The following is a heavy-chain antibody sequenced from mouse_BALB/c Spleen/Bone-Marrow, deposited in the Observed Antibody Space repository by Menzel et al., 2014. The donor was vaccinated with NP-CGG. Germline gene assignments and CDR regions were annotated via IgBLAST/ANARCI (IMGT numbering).Heavy chain of an antibody. CDR2: SRNKANDYTT. D-gene: IGHD4-1*01. CDR1: GFTFSDFY. V-gene: IGHV7-1*02. J-gene: IGHJ4*01. CDR3: ARDTGTRAMDY. Sequence: EVQRVESGGGLVQPGGSLILSCAPSGFTFSDFYMEWVRQPPGKRLEWIAASRNKANDYTTEYSASLKGRFIVSRDTSQSILYLQMNALRAEDTAIYYCARDTGTRAMDYWGQGTSVTVSS.